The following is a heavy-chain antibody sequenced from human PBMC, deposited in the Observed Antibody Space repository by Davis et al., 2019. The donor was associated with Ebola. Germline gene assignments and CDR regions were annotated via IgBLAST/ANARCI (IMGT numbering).Heavy chain of an antibody. CDR1: GGSISSYY. CDR2: IYYSGST. CDR3: ARDYYDSSGYWNFDL. V-gene: IGHV4-59*01. J-gene: IGHJ2*01. Sequence: SETLSLTCTVSGGSISSYYWSWIRQPPGKGLEWIGYIYYSGSTNYNPSLKSRVTISADTSKNQLSLKLSSVTAADTAVYYCARDYYDSSGYWNFDLWGRGTLVTVSS. D-gene: IGHD3-22*01.